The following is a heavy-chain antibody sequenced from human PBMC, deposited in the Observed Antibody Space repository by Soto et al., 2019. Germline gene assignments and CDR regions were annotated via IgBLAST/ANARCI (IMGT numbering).Heavy chain of an antibody. D-gene: IGHD5-18*01. CDR1: GFTFSAYD. J-gene: IGHJ4*02. Sequence: EVQLVESGGGLVQPGGSLRLSCAASGFTFSAYDMNWVRQAPGKGLEWVSVVNGNGGSTYYADSVKGRFTISRDDSKNTLYLQMNSLRAEDTAVYYCRAYSYGQGVDYWGQGTLVTGSS. CDR3: RAYSYGQGVDY. CDR2: VNGNGGST. V-gene: IGHV3-23*04.